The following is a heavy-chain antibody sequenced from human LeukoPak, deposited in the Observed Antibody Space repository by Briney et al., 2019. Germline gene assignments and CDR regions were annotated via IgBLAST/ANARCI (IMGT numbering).Heavy chain of an antibody. D-gene: IGHD5-12*01. V-gene: IGHV4-59*01. CDR1: GDSISNYY. Sequence: PETLSLTCTVSGDSISNYYWTSIRQPPRKGLGWVGYIYLSGSTTYNPTPTSRVTIPLDTSKNQFSLKLSSVTAADTAVYYCARDRRGYSAYGPGYGYWGQGTLVTVSS. CDR3: ARDRRGYSAYGPGYGY. J-gene: IGHJ4*02. CDR2: IYLSGST.